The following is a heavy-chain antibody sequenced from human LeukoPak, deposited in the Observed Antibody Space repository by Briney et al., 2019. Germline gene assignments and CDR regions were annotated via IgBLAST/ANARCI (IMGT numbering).Heavy chain of an antibody. V-gene: IGHV4-59*01. J-gene: IGHJ6*03. CDR1: GGSTSSYY. CDR3: ASGYCGGDCYYYYYMDV. Sequence: SETLSLTCTVSGGSTSSYYWSWLRQPPGKGLEWIGYIYYSGSTNYNPSLKSRVTISVDTSKNQFSLKLSSVTAADTAVYYCASGYCGGDCYYYYYMDVWGKGTTVTVSS. D-gene: IGHD2-21*02. CDR2: IYYSGST.